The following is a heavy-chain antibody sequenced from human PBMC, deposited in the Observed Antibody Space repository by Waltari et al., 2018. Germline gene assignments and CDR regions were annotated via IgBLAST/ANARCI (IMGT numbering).Heavy chain of an antibody. CDR1: GYSISSGYY. Sequence: QVHLQESGPGLVKPSETLSLTCAVSGYSISSGYYWGWIRQPPGKGLEWIGSIYHSGNTHYTPSLKSGVTISVDTSKNQFSLKRSSVTAADTAVYYCARATLTQAYSGSYPDAFDIWGQRTMVTVSS. J-gene: IGHJ3*02. V-gene: IGHV4-38-2*01. CDR2: IYHSGNT. D-gene: IGHD1-26*01. CDR3: ARATLTQAYSGSYPDAFDI.